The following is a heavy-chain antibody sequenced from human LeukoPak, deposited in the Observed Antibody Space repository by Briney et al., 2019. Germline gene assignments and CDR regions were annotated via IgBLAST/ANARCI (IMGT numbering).Heavy chain of an antibody. V-gene: IGHV1-69*13. Sequence: GASVKVSCKASGGTFISYAISWVRQAPGQGLEWMGGIIPIFGTANYAQKFQGRVTITADESTSTAYMELSSLRSEETAVYYCAREGVRYYYDSSGYYSLDYWGQGTLVTVSS. D-gene: IGHD3-22*01. CDR1: GGTFISYA. CDR3: AREGVRYYYDSSGYYSLDY. J-gene: IGHJ4*02. CDR2: IIPIFGTA.